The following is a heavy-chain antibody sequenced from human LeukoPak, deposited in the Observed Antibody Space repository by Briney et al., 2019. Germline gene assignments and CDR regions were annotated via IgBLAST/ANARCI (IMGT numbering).Heavy chain of an antibody. J-gene: IGHJ5*02. CDR2: ISAYNGNT. CDR1: GYTFSTNG. Sequence: GASVKVSCKASGYTFSTNGISWVRQAPGQGLEWMGWISAYNGNTNYAQKLQGRVTMTTDTSTSTAYMELRSLRSGDTAVYYCARDRGRAPFDPWGQGTLVTVSS. CDR3: ARDRGRAPFDP. V-gene: IGHV1-18*01. D-gene: IGHD3-10*01.